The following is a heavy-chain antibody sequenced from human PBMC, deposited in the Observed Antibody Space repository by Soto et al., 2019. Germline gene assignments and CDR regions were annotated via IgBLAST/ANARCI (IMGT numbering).Heavy chain of an antibody. J-gene: IGHJ6*02. CDR3: ASAYYYGSGSYLSFGNSYGMDG. CDR1: GYSFTSYW. Sequence: PGESLKISCKGSGYSFTSYWISWVRQMPGKGLEWMGRIDPSDSYTNYSPSFQGHVTISADKSISTAYLQWSSLKASDTAMYYCASAYYYGSGSYLSFGNSYGMDGWGQGTTVTVSS. D-gene: IGHD3-10*01. V-gene: IGHV5-10-1*01. CDR2: IDPSDSYT.